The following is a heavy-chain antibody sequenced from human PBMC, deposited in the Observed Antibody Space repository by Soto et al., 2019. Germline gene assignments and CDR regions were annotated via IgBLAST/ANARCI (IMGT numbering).Heavy chain of an antibody. Sequence: SVKVSCKASGGTFSSYAISWVRQAPGQGLEWMGGIIPIFGTANNAQKFQGRVTITEDESTSTAYMELSSLRSEDTAVYYCAREHSDYDPYGMDVWGQGTTVTVSS. D-gene: IGHD5-12*01. CDR2: IIPIFGTA. CDR1: GGTFSSYA. CDR3: AREHSDYDPYGMDV. J-gene: IGHJ6*02. V-gene: IGHV1-69*13.